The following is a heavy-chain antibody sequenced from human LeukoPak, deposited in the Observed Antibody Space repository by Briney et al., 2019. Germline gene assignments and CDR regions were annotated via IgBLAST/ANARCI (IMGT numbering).Heavy chain of an antibody. V-gene: IGHV3-15*01. J-gene: IGHJ4*02. D-gene: IGHD2-2*01. CDR3: TTVFSDAQYLRDY. Sequence: PWGSLRLSCAASGFTFSNAWMSWVRQAPGKGLEWVGRIKSKTEGGTTDYAAPVKGRFTISRDDSKNTLYLQMNSLKTEDTAVYYCTTVFSDAQYLRDYWGQGTLVTVSS. CDR2: IKSKTEGGTT. CDR1: GFTFSNAW.